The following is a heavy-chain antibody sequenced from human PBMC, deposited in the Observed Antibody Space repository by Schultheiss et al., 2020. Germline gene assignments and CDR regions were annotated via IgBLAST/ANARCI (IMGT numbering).Heavy chain of an antibody. D-gene: IGHD4-17*01. CDR1: GHTFSSYD. V-gene: IGHV1-8*01. Sequence: ASVKVSCKTSGHTFSSYDINWVRQATGQGLEWMGWMNANSGNTGYAQKFQGRVTMTRNTSISTAYMELSNLRSEDTGVYYCARVAMDYDYFDYWGQGTLVTVSS. CDR2: MNANSGNT. CDR3: ARVAMDYDYFDY. J-gene: IGHJ4*02.